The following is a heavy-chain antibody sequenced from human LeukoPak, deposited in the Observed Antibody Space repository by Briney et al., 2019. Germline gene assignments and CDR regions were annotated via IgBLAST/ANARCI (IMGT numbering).Heavy chain of an antibody. D-gene: IGHD4-17*01. Sequence: GGSLRLSCAASGFNFNDHGMIWVRQAPGKGLEWISYISPGSTTVNSADSVKERFTTSRDKAKSSVFLHMNSLGAEDTALYYCARVRGPTVTTMYFDYWGQGTLVTVPS. V-gene: IGHV3-48*01. CDR3: ARVRGPTVTTMYFDY. J-gene: IGHJ4*02. CDR2: ISPGSTTV. CDR1: GFNFNDHG.